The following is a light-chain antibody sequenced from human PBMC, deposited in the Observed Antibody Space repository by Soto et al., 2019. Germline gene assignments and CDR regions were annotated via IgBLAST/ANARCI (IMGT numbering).Light chain of an antibody. J-gene: IGKJ1*01. V-gene: IGKV3-15*01. CDR1: QTVGTY. CDR2: PAS. CDR3: QHYYNWPPT. Sequence: EIVLTQSPPTLSVSPGERATLSCRASQTVGTYLAWYQQKPGQAPRLLIYPASGRAAGVPARFSGSGSGTEFTLTISGLQSEDFAIYYCQHYYNWPPTFGQGTRVDI.